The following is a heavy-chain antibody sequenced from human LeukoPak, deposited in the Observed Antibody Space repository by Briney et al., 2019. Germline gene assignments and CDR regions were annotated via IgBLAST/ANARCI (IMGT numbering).Heavy chain of an antibody. Sequence: GASVKVSCKASGYTFTSYYMHWVRQAPGQGLEWMGIINPSGDSTNYAQKFQGRVTMTRDTSTSTVYMELSSLRSEDTAVYYCAGDRSYQLLYLYYWGQGTLVTVSS. V-gene: IGHV1-46*01. CDR2: INPSGDST. CDR3: AGDRSYQLLYLYY. D-gene: IGHD2-2*02. CDR1: GYTFTSYY. J-gene: IGHJ4*02.